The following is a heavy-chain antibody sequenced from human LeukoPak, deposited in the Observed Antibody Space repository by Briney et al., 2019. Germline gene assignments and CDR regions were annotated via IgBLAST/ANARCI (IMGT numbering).Heavy chain of an antibody. V-gene: IGHV1-69*04. CDR2: IIPILGIA. J-gene: IGHJ4*02. D-gene: IGHD2-2*01. CDR3: ARDLRRYCSSTSCYGFDY. CDR1: GGTFSSYA. Sequence: VASVKVSCKASGGTFSSYAISWVRQAPGQGLEWMGRIIPILGIANYAQKLQGRVTMTTDTSTSTAYMELRSLRSDDTAVYYCARDLRRYCSSTSCYGFDYWGQGTLVTVSS.